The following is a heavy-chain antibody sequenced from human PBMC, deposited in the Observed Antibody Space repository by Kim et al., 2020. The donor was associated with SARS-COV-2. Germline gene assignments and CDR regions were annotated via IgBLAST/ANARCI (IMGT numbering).Heavy chain of an antibody. CDR3: AKVYSGAWTDALGI. J-gene: IGHJ3*02. D-gene: IGHD6-19*01. CDR2: ISWGSGRI. CDR1: GFTFDDYA. Sequence: GGSLRLSCAASGFTFDDYAMHWVRQAAGKGLEWVSGISWGSGRIGYADSVKGRFTISRDNAKNSLYLLMNSLRAEDTALYYCAKVYSGAWTDALGIWGQGTMVTVSS. V-gene: IGHV3-9*01.